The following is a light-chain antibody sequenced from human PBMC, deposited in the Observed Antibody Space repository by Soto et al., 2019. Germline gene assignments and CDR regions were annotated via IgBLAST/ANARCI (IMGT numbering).Light chain of an antibody. J-gene: IGKJ5*01. CDR2: GAS. CDR3: QQYGSSPPIT. Sequence: EILLTQSPCTLSLSPGERATLSCRASQSVSSKYLAWYQQKPGQAPRFLIYGASSRATGIPDRFSGSGSGTDFTLTISRLEPEDFAVYYCQQYGSSPPITFGQGTRLEIK. V-gene: IGKV3-20*01. CDR1: QSVSSKY.